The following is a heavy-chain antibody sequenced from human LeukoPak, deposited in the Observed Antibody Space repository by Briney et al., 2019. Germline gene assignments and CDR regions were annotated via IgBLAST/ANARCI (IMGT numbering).Heavy chain of an antibody. V-gene: IGHV1-2*02. Sequence: ASVKVSCKASGYTFTGYYMHWVRQAPGQGLEWMGWINPNSGGTNYAQKFQGRVTMTRDTSISTAYMELSRLRSDDTAVYYCARGPHSSGYYYGFDPWGQGTLVIVSS. J-gene: IGHJ5*02. CDR2: INPNSGGT. CDR1: GYTFTGYY. CDR3: ARGPHSSGYYYGFDP. D-gene: IGHD3-22*01.